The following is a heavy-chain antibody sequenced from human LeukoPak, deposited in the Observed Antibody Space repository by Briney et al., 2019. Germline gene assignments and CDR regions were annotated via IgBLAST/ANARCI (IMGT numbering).Heavy chain of an antibody. Sequence: PGGSLRLSCAVSGFTFSTYTMNWVRQAPGEGREWVSSISRSSTYIFYTDSVKGGFTISRDNAKNSLYLNMNSLRAEDTAVYYCASDIAAPGYFDYWGQGTLVTVSS. V-gene: IGHV3-21*01. J-gene: IGHJ4*02. D-gene: IGHD6-13*01. CDR1: GFTFSTYT. CDR3: ASDIAAPGYFDY. CDR2: ISRSSTYI.